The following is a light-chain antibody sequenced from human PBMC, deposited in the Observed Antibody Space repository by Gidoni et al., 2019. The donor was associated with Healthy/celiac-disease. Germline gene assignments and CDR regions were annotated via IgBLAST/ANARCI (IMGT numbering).Light chain of an antibody. V-gene: IGLV2-14*01. CDR3: SSYTSSSTLVV. J-gene: IGLJ2*01. CDR1: SSDVGGYNY. Sequence: QSALTQPASVSGSPGQSIPISCTGTSSDVGGYNYVSCYQQHPGKAPKLMIYDVSNRPSGVSNRFSGSKSGNTASLTSSGLQAEDEADYYCSSYTSSSTLVVFGGGTKRTVL. CDR2: DVS.